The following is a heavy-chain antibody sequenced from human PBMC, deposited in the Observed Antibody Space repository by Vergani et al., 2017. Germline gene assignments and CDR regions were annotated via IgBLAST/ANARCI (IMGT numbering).Heavy chain of an antibody. CDR3: ARHKEQLVPGNYYYYYYMDV. D-gene: IGHD6-13*01. CDR2: IYYSGST. Sequence: QLQLQESDPGLVKPSETLSLTCTVSGGSIRSTFYYWGWIRQPPGKGLEWIGTIYYSGSTYYNPSLKSRVTISVDTSKNQFSLKLNSVTAADTAVYYCARHKEQLVPGNYYYYYYMDVWGTGTTVTVS. V-gene: IGHV4-39*01. J-gene: IGHJ6*03. CDR1: GGSIRSTFYY.